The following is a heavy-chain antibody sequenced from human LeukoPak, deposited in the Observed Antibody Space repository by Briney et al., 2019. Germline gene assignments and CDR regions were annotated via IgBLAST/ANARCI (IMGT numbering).Heavy chain of an antibody. Sequence: PSETLSLTCAVYGGSFSGYYWSWIRQPPGKGLEWIGEINHSGSTNYNPSLKSRVTISVDTSKNQFSLKLSSVTAADTAVYYCARYFYYDSSGYYYVGYAFDIWGQGTMVTVSS. CDR1: GGSFSGYY. V-gene: IGHV4-34*01. CDR2: INHSGST. J-gene: IGHJ3*02. D-gene: IGHD3-22*01. CDR3: ARYFYYDSSGYYYVGYAFDI.